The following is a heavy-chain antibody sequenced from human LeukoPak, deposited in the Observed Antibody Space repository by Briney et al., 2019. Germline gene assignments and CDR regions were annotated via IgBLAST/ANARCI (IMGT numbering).Heavy chain of an antibody. J-gene: IGHJ6*04. CDR1: GGTFSSYA. CDR3: ARGFKMFPFGGVLVPDVPGYTNGREV. D-gene: IGHD3-16*02. V-gene: IGHV1-69*13. Sequence: ASVKVSCKASGGTFSSYAISWVRQAPGQGLEWMGGIIPIFGTANYAQKFQGRVTITADESTSTAYMELSSLRSEDTAVYYCARGFKMFPFGGVLVPDVPGYTNGREVGGKGTRVTVSS. CDR2: IIPIFGTA.